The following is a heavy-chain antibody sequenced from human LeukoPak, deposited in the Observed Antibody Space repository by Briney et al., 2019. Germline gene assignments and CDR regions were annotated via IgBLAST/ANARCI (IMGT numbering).Heavy chain of an antibody. J-gene: IGHJ4*02. CDR1: GFTFSYYG. CDR2: IRYDESKK. Sequence: GGSLRLSCAASGFTFSYYGMHWVRQAPGKGLEWVAFIRYDESKKFYGDSVKGRFTISRDNSKNTLYLQMNSLRTEDTAVYYCAKSHLPNAYSGTYYCDYWGQGTLATVSS. V-gene: IGHV3-30*02. CDR3: AKSHLPNAYSGTYYCDY. D-gene: IGHD1-26*01.